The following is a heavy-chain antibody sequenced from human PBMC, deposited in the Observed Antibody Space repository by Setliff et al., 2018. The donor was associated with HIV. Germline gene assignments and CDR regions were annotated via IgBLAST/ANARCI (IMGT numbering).Heavy chain of an antibody. J-gene: IGHJ4*02. Sequence: SETLSLTCAVSGASISSGNWWSWVRQSPGKGLEWIGEIFHTGSTNYNPSLKSRVTISVDTSKNHFSLNLSSLTAADTALYFCARLMPNWDYFDYWGQGTQVTVSS. D-gene: IGHD2-2*01. CDR2: IFHTGST. CDR1: GASISSGNW. CDR3: ARLMPNWDYFDY. V-gene: IGHV4-4*02.